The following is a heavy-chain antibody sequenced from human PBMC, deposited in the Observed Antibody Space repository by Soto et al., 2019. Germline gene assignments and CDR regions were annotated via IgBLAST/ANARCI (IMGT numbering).Heavy chain of an antibody. CDR2: ISYDGNDK. CDR1: GLTLSKRD. D-gene: IGHD1-1*01. V-gene: IGHV3-30*18. CDR3: AKDYHDFGHDALDI. Sequence: GSLTLSSAASGLTLSKRDMQCVRPAPGKGLEWVAVISYDGNDKEYADSVKGRFTISRDNSKNTLFLQMNSLRPEDTALYYCAKDYHDFGHDALDIWGQGTMVTVSS. J-gene: IGHJ3*02.